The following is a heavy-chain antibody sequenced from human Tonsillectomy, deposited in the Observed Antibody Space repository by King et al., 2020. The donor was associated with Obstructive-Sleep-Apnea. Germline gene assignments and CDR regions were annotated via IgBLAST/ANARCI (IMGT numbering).Heavy chain of an antibody. CDR2: ISWNSGSI. D-gene: IGHD6-19*01. J-gene: IGHJ4*02. Sequence: VQLVESGGGLVQPGRSLRLSCAASGFTFDDYAMHWVRQAPGKGLEWVSGISWNSGSIGYADSVKGRFTISRDNAKNSLYLQMNSLRAEDTALYYCAKDSFTIAVDGTYYFDYWGQGTLVTVSS. CDR1: GFTFDDYA. CDR3: AKDSFTIAVDGTYYFDY. V-gene: IGHV3-9*01.